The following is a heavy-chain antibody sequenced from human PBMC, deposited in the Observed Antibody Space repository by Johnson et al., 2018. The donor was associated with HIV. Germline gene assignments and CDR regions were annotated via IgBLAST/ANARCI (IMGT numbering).Heavy chain of an antibody. V-gene: IGHV3-33*06. Sequence: QVQLVESGGGVVQPGRSLKLSCAASGFTFSNYGMHWIRQAPGRGLEWVAVIWYDASKTYYADSVKGRFTISRDNSKNTLYLQMNSLRGEDTAVYYCAKDRRSLSGGKAADVVDIWGQGTMVTVSS. J-gene: IGHJ3*02. CDR3: AKDRRSLSGGKAADVVDI. CDR2: IWYDASKT. CDR1: GFTFSNYG. D-gene: IGHD4-23*01.